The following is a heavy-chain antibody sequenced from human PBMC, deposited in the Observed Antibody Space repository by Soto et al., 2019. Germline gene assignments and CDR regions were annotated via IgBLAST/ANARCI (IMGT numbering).Heavy chain of an antibody. CDR1: GYSFTSYW. J-gene: IGHJ4*02. V-gene: IGHV5-51*01. D-gene: IGHD2-2*01. CDR3: ARLTNCSSTSCQYYFDY. CDR2: IYPGDSDT. Sequence: LKISCKGSGYSFTSYWIGWVRQMPGKGLEWMGIIYPGDSDTRYSPSFQGQVTISADKSISTAYLQWSSLKASDTAMYYCARLTNCSSTSCQYYFDYWGQGTLVTVSS.